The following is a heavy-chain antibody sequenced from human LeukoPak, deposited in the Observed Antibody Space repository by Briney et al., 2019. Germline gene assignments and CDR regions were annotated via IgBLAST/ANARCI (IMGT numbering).Heavy chain of an antibody. CDR3: ARDGGYSYGYGYYYYYMDV. J-gene: IGHJ6*03. D-gene: IGHD5-18*01. V-gene: IGHV1-69*13. Sequence: GASVKVSCKASGGTFSSYAISWVRQAPGQGLEWMGGIIPIFGTANYAQKFQGRVTITADESTSTAYMELSSLRSEDTAVYYCARDGGYSYGYGYYYYYMDVWGKGTTVTISS. CDR1: GGTFSSYA. CDR2: IIPIFGTA.